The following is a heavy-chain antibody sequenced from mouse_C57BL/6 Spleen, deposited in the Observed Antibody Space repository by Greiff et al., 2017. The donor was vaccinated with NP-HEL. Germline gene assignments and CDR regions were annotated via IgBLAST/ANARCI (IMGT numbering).Heavy chain of an antibody. CDR1: GYTFTSYW. CDR3: ARGLLGAMDY. V-gene: IGHV1-61*01. CDR2: IYTSDSDT. D-gene: IGHD2-10*01. Sequence: QVQLQQPGAELVRPGSSVKLSCKASGYTFTSYWMDWVKQRPGQGLEWIGNIYTSDSDTHYNQQFKDKATLTVDKSSSTAYMPLSSLTSEDSAVYYCARGLLGAMDYWGQGTSVTVSS. J-gene: IGHJ4*01.